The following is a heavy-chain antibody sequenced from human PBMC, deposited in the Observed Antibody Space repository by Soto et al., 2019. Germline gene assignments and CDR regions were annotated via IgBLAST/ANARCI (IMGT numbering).Heavy chain of an antibody. Sequence: SETLSLTCTVSGGSISSGDYYWSWIRQPPGKGLEWIGYIYYSGTTYYNPSLKSRVTISVDASKNQFSLKVSSVTAADTAVYYCARALIQLWPHYYYGMDVWGQGTTVTVSS. J-gene: IGHJ6*02. CDR2: IYYSGTT. V-gene: IGHV4-30-4*01. CDR1: GGSISSGDYY. D-gene: IGHD5-18*01. CDR3: ARALIQLWPHYYYGMDV.